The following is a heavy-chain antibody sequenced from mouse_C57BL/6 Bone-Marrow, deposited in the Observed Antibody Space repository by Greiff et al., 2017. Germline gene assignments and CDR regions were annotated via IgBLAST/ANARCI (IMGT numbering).Heavy chain of an antibody. J-gene: IGHJ3*01. CDR1: GFNIKDDY. D-gene: IGHD2-5*01. CDR2: IDPNSGGT. CDR3: ARWGLYSNSFAY. Sequence: QVQLKESGAELVRPGASVKLSCTASGFNIKDDYMHWVKQRPGRGLEWIGRIDPNSGGTKYNEKFKSKATLTVDKPSSTAYMQLSSLTSEDSAVYYCARWGLYSNSFAYWGQGTLVTVSA. V-gene: IGHV1-72*01.